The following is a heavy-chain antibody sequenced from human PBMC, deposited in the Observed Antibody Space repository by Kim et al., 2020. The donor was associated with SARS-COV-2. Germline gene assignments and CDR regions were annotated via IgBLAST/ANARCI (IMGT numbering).Heavy chain of an antibody. Sequence: SVKVSCKASGGTFSSNAISWVRQAPGQGLEWMGRIIPILGIANYAQKFQGRVTITADKSTSTAYMELSSLRSEDTAVYYCARTPYYYDSSGPNSQTGAFDIWGQGTMVTVSS. D-gene: IGHD3-22*01. V-gene: IGHV1-69*04. CDR2: IIPILGIA. J-gene: IGHJ3*02. CDR3: ARTPYYYDSSGPNSQTGAFDI. CDR1: GGTFSSNA.